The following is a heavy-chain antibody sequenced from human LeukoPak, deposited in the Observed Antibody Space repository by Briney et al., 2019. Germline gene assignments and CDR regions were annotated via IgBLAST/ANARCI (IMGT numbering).Heavy chain of an antibody. Sequence: PGGPLRLSCAASGFTFDDYAMHWVRQAPGKGLEWVSVISWNSGSIGYADSVKGRFTISRDNANNSLYLQMNSLRAEDTALYYCAKEGYSSGYIDYWGQGTLVTVSS. J-gene: IGHJ4*02. CDR3: AKEGYSSGYIDY. CDR2: ISWNSGSI. CDR1: GFTFDDYA. D-gene: IGHD6-19*01. V-gene: IGHV3-9*01.